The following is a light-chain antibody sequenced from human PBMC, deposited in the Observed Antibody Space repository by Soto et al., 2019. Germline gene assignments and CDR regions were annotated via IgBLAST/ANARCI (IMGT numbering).Light chain of an antibody. V-gene: IGLV2-23*01. J-gene: IGLJ2*01. CDR3: CSYAGSSIHVV. CDR2: EGS. Sequence: QSALTQPASVSGSPGQSITISCTGTSSDVGSYNLVSWYQQHPGKAPRLMIYEGSKRPSGVSNRFSSSKSRNTASLTISGLQAEDEADYYCCSYAGSSIHVVFGGGTKVTVL. CDR1: SSDVGSYNL.